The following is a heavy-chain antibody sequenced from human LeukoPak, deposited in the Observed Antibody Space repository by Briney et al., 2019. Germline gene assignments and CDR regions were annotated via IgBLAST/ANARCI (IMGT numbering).Heavy chain of an antibody. J-gene: IGHJ6*02. Sequence: PGGSLRLSCAASGFTFSSHSMTWVRQAPGKRLEWVALIWFDGSKQYYADSVKGRVTISRDNSQGAVYLQMDSLRVEDTAVYYCARDGRTYSDFWSNYYYAWDVWGQGTTVIVSS. V-gene: IGHV3-33*08. CDR2: IWFDGSKQ. D-gene: IGHD3-3*01. CDR1: GFTFSSHS. CDR3: ARDGRTYSDFWSNYYYAWDV.